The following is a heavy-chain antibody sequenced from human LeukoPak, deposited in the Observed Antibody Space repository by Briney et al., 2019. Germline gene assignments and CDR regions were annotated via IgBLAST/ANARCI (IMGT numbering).Heavy chain of an antibody. J-gene: IGHJ4*02. Sequence: SETLSLTCTVSGGSISSSGYYWGWIRQPPGKGLEWIVTIYYSGSTYYNPSLKSRVTLSVDTSKNQFSLKLSSVTAADTAVYYCARRHARGYNYGYIDYWGQGTLVTVSS. CDR2: IYYSGST. D-gene: IGHD5-18*01. CDR1: GGSISSSGYY. V-gene: IGHV4-39*01. CDR3: ARRHARGYNYGYIDY.